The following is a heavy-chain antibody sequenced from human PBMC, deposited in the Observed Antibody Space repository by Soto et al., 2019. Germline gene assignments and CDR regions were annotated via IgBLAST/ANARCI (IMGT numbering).Heavy chain of an antibody. CDR2: IYPGDSDT. CDR1: GYSLTSYW. CDR3: ASILGSSSGYYYGMDV. Sequence: GESLKISCKGSGYSLTSYWIGWVRQMPGKGLEWMGIIYPGDSDTRYSPSFQGQVTISADKSISTAYLQWSSLKASDTAMYYCASILGSSSGYYYGMDVWGQGTTVTVSS. V-gene: IGHV5-51*01. D-gene: IGHD6-6*01. J-gene: IGHJ6*02.